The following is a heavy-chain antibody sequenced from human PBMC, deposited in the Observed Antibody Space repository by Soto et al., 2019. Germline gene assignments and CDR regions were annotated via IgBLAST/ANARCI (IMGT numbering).Heavy chain of an antibody. Sequence: AISGSGGITYYADSVKGRFTISRDNSKNTLYLQMNSLRAEDTAVYYCAKDGGYAYYDSSGYYFGYWGQGTLVTVSS. D-gene: IGHD3-22*01. J-gene: IGHJ4*02. CDR3: AKDGGYAYYDSSGYYFGY. CDR2: ISGSGGIT. V-gene: IGHV3-23*01.